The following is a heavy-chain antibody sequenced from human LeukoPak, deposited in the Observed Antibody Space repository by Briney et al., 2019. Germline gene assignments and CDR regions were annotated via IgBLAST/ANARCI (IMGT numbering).Heavy chain of an antibody. CDR3: AREAMYSYGNNFDY. Sequence: SETLSLTCTVSGGSISSYYWSWIRQPPGKGLEWIGYIYYSGSTNCNPSLKSRVTISVDTSKNQFSLKLSSVTAADTAVYHCAREAMYSYGNNFDYWGQGTLVTVSS. CDR2: IYYSGST. V-gene: IGHV4-59*01. J-gene: IGHJ4*02. CDR1: GGSISSYY. D-gene: IGHD5-18*01.